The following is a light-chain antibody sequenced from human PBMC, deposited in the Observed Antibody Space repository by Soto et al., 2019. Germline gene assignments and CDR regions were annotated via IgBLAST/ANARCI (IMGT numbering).Light chain of an antibody. CDR3: SSYAGSATFVV. J-gene: IGLJ2*01. V-gene: IGLV2-23*01. CDR2: EAS. CDR1: SSDIGSYNL. Sequence: QSALTQPASVSGSPGQSITISCTGTSSDIGSYNLVSWYQQHPGKGPKLMIYEASERPSGVSDRISGSKSGNTASLTISGLQAEDEADYYCSSYAGSATFVVFGGGTKLTVL.